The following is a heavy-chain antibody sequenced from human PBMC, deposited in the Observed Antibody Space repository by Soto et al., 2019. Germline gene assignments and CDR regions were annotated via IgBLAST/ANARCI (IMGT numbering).Heavy chain of an antibody. J-gene: IGHJ3*01. D-gene: IGHD2-21*02. CDR3: ARRVPVPARDAFDV. CDR2: IDPTDSYT. Sequence: GESLKISCKGSGYTFTTYWISWVSQMPGKGLEWMVRIDPTDSYTNYSPSFEGHVTISADKSVTTAYLQWSSLKASDTAMSYCARRVPVPARDAFDVWGQGTMVTVAS. CDR1: GYTFTTYW. V-gene: IGHV5-10-1*01.